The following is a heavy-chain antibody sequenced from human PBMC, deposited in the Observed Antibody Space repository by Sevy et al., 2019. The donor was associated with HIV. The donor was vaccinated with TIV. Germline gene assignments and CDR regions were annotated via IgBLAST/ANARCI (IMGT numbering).Heavy chain of an antibody. CDR1: GFTFSSYA. D-gene: IGHD6-19*01. Sequence: LSLTCAASGFTFSSYAMHWVRQAPGKGLEWVAVISYDGSNKYYADSVKGRFTISRDNSKNTLYLQMNSLRAEDTAVYYCARGSSARAFDIWGQGTMVTVSS. V-gene: IGHV3-30*04. CDR2: ISYDGSNK. J-gene: IGHJ3*02. CDR3: ARGSSARAFDI.